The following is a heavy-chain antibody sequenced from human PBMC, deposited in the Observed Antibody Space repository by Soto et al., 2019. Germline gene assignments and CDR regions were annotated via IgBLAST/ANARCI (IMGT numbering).Heavy chain of an antibody. CDR2: INVYSGTT. D-gene: IGHD3-22*01. CDR3: ARGRGGYLSSSGHTHNYLDY. V-gene: IGHV1-18*01. Sequence: QVHLVQSGSEVKTAGAAVKVSCKASGYTFSDYGVSWVRQAPGQGLEWMGWINVYSGTTNYLPKFQGRVTMTTDTSTSALYMELRDLSSEDTAVYYCARGRGGYLSSSGHTHNYLDYWGQGTLVTVSS. CDR1: GYTFSDYG. J-gene: IGHJ4*02.